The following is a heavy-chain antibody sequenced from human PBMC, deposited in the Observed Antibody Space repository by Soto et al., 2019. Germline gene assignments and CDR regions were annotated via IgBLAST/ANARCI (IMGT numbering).Heavy chain of an antibody. Sequence: QVQLVESGGGVVQPGRSLRLSCAAYGFTFSSFTMHWVRQAPGKGLEWLGFISYDDGTNKYYADSVKGRFTFSRDNPKNTLYLQMNSLRAEDTAVYYCARSIAVAGTPEFDYWGQGTLVTVSS. CDR2: ISYDDGTNK. J-gene: IGHJ4*02. CDR1: GFTFSSFT. CDR3: ARSIAVAGTPEFDY. V-gene: IGHV3-30-3*01. D-gene: IGHD6-19*01.